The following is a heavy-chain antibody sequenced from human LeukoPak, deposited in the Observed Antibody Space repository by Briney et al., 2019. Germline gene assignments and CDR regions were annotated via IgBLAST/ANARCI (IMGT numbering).Heavy chain of an antibody. CDR3: ARDLATIRYYYYYGMDV. CDR2: ISPYSGNT. CDR1: GYTFTSYG. Sequence: GASVKVSCKASGYTFTSYGISWVRQAPGQGLEWMGRISPYSGNTNYAQKFQGRVTMTRDTSISTAYMELSRLRSDDTAVYYCARDLATIRYYYYYGMDVWGQGTTVTVSS. D-gene: IGHD5-12*01. J-gene: IGHJ6*02. V-gene: IGHV1-18*01.